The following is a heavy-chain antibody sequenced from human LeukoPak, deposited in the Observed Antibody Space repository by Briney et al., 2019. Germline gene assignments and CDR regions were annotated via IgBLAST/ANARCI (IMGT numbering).Heavy chain of an antibody. CDR2: ISVNSGNT. CDR1: GYTFTNYG. V-gene: IGHV1-18*04. CDR3: ARGGGYDSLDP. J-gene: IGHJ5*02. D-gene: IGHD5-12*01. Sequence: GASVKVSCKASGYTFTNYGISWVRQAPGQGLEWMGWISVNSGNTEYAQKFQGRVTMTTDTFTTTAYMEPRSLRSDDTAMYYCARGGGYDSLDPWGQGTLVTVSS.